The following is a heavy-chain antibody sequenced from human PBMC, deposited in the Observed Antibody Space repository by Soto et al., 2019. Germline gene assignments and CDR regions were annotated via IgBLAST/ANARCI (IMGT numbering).Heavy chain of an antibody. CDR3: ARARYYDFWSALEYFDY. CDR1: GFTFSSYW. CDR2: IKQDGSEK. Sequence: GGSLRLSCAASGFTFSSYWMSWVRQAPGKGLEWVANIKQDGSEKYYVDSVKGRFTISRDNAKNSLYLQMNSLRAEDTAVYYCARARYYDFWSALEYFDYWAREPWSPSPQ. D-gene: IGHD3-3*01. J-gene: IGHJ4*02. V-gene: IGHV3-7*01.